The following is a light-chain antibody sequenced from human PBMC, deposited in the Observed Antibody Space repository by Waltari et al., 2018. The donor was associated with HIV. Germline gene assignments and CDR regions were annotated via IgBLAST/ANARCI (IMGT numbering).Light chain of an antibody. V-gene: IGKV1-5*03. J-gene: IGKJ1*01. CDR1: QSISSW. Sequence: DIQMTQSPSTLSASVGDRVTITCRASQSISSWLAWYQQKPGKAPKLLISKASSLESGVPSRFSGSGSGTEFTLTISSLQPDDFATYYCQQYNSQGTFGQGTKVEIK. CDR3: QQYNSQGT. CDR2: KAS.